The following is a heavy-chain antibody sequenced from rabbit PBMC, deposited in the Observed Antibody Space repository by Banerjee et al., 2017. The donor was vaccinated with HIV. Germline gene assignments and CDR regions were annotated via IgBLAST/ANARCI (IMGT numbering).Heavy chain of an antibody. D-gene: IGHD6-1*01. CDR2: IYTGGSGST. CDR1: GFSFASGYY. J-gene: IGHJ4*01. V-gene: IGHV1S40*01. CDR3: ARRAADYGNAMDL. Sequence: QSLEESGGDLVKPGASLTLTCKASGFSFASGYYMCWVRQAPGKGLEWIACIYTGGSGSTYYASWAKGRFTISKTSSTTVTLQMTSLTAADTATYFCARRAADYGNAMDLWGPGTLVTVS.